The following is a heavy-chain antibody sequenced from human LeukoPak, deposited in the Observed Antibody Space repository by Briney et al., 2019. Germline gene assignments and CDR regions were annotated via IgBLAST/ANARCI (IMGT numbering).Heavy chain of an antibody. V-gene: IGHV3-74*01. Sequence: GGSLRLSCAASGFTFSSSWMHWVRQAPGKGLVWVSRINTDGSSTSYADSVKGRFTISRDNAKNTLYLQMNSLRAEDTAVYYCARGPNYYDSSGYYYYWGQGTLVTVSS. CDR3: ARGPNYYDSSGYYYY. J-gene: IGHJ4*02. CDR2: INTDGSST. D-gene: IGHD3-22*01. CDR1: GFTFSSSW.